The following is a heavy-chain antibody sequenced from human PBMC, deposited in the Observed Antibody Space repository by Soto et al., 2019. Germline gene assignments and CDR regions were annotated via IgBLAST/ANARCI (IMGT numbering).Heavy chain of an antibody. Sequence: QVQLVQSGAEVKKPGASVKVSCKASGYTFTSYYMHWVRQAPGQGLEWMGIINPSGGSTSYAQKFQGRVTMTRDTSTSTVYMELSSLRSEDTAVYYCATSPDNGGNPYAFDIWGQGTMVTVSS. CDR1: GYTFTSYY. V-gene: IGHV1-46*01. D-gene: IGHD4-17*01. CDR2: INPSGGST. CDR3: ATSPDNGGNPYAFDI. J-gene: IGHJ3*02.